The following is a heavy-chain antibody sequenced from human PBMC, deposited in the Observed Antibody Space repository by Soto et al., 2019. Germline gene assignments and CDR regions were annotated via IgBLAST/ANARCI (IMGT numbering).Heavy chain of an antibody. CDR3: ARERSSGWYVDH. D-gene: IGHD6-19*01. CDR2: MNPNSGNT. Sequence: QVQLVQSGAEVKKPGASVKVSCKASGYTFTSYDINWVRQATGQGLEWMGWMNPNSGNTGYAQKFQGRVTMTRNTAISTAYMGRSSLRSEGTAVYYCARERSSGWYVDHWGQGTRVTVSS. CDR1: GYTFTSYD. V-gene: IGHV1-8*01. J-gene: IGHJ4*02.